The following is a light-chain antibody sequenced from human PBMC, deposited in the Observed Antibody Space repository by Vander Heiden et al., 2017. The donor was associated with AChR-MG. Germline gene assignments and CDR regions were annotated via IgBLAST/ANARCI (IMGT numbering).Light chain of an antibody. Sequence: DIQMTQSPSTLSASIGDRVTITCRASQNITKWLAWYQQRPGKAPNLLIHKASTLGSGVPSRFSGSGSGTEFSLTISSLQPEDFATYYCQHYYSYSSETFGQGTKVEIK. J-gene: IGKJ1*01. V-gene: IGKV1-5*03. CDR2: KAS. CDR3: QHYYSYSSET. CDR1: QNITKW.